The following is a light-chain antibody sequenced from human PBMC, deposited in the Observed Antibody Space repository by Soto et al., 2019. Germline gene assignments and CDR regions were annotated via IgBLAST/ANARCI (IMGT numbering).Light chain of an antibody. J-gene: IGLJ1*01. CDR2: CNS. Sequence: QSVPTQLPSVSGAPGQRGTICCPGSSSNIGAHYDVHWYPQLPGTAPKLLIYCNSNRPSGVPDRFSGSKSGTSASLAITGLHAEDEAAYYCQPYANSMSVDVFGTGTKATV. V-gene: IGLV1-40*01. CDR1: SSNIGAHYD. CDR3: QPYANSMSVDV.